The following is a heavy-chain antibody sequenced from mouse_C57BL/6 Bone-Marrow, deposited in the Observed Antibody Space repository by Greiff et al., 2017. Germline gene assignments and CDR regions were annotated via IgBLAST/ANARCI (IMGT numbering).Heavy chain of an antibody. CDR1: GFTFSSYA. V-gene: IGHV5-4*03. D-gene: IGHD2-4*01. CDR3: ARARLRYWYYDV. CDR2: ISDGGSYT. J-gene: IGHJ1*03. Sequence: EVMLVESGGGLVKPGGSLKLSCAASGFTFSSYAMSWVRQTPEKRLEWVATISDGGSYTYYPDNVKGRFTISRDNAKNNLYLQMSHLKSEDTAMXYCARARLRYWYYDVWGTGTTVTVSS.